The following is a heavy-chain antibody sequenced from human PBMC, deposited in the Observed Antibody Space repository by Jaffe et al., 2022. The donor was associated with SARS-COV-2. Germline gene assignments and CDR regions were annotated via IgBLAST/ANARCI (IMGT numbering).Heavy chain of an antibody. V-gene: IGHV3-23*01. CDR2: ISGSGGST. CDR3: AKDRRSSSSKGFDY. D-gene: IGHD6-6*01. J-gene: IGHJ4*02. Sequence: EVQLLESGGGLVQPGGSLRLSCAASGFTFSSYAMSWVRQAPGKGLECVSSISGSGGSTSSADSVKGRFTISRDNSKNTLYLQMNSLRAEDTAVYYCAKDRRSSSSKGFDYWGQGTLVTVSS. CDR1: GFTFSSYA.